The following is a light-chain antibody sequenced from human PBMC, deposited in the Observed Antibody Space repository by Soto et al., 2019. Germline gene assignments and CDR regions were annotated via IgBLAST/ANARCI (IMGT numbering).Light chain of an antibody. CDR1: SSDVGGYNY. CDR3: SSYTSSSTLENV. Sequence: QSVLTQPASVSGSPGQSITISCTGTSSDVGGYNYVSWYQQHPGKAPKLMIYEVSNRPSGVSNRFSGSKSGNTASLTISGLQAEDGADYYCSSYTSSSTLENVFGTGTKVTVL. J-gene: IGLJ1*01. V-gene: IGLV2-14*01. CDR2: EVS.